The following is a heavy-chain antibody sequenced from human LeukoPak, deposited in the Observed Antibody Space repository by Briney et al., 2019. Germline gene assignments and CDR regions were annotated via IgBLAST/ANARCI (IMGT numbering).Heavy chain of an antibody. V-gene: IGHV4-59*01. CDR3: AGAFYGDYVWYFDL. CDR1: GGSISSYY. J-gene: IGHJ2*01. D-gene: IGHD4-17*01. CDR2: IYYSGST. Sequence: PSETLSLTCTVSGGSISSYYWSWIRQPPGKGLEWIGYIYYSGSTNYNPSLKSRVTISVDTSKNQFSLKLSSVTAADTAVYYCAGAFYGDYVWYFDLWGRGTLVTVSS.